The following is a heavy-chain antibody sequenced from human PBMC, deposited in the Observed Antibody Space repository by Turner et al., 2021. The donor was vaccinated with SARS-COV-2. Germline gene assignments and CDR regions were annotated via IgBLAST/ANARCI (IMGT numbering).Heavy chain of an antibody. CDR1: VYPFTTYD. CDR3: AGRDSNGYVGAFDM. V-gene: IGHV1-8*03. J-gene: IGHJ3*02. CDR2: MNPNSGHT. D-gene: IGHD4-4*01. Sequence: QVQLVQSEADVKTHGASVTVSCMASVYPFTTYDINWLRQAAGQGLEWMGWMNPNSGHTAYEQKFQGRVTITRKTSIRTVYMELSSLRSDDTAVYYCAGRDSNGYVGAFDMWGQGTMVTVSS.